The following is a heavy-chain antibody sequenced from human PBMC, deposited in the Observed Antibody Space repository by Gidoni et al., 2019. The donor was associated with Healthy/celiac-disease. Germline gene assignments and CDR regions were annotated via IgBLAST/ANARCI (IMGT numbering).Heavy chain of an antibody. CDR3: ARAAVGSYSSSLYINWFDP. CDR1: GSTFTGYY. V-gene: IGHV1-2*04. Sequence: QVQLVQSGAEVKKPGASVKVSCKASGSTFTGYYMQWVRQAPGQGLEWMGWINPNNGGTNYAQKFQGWVTMTRDTSISTAYMELSRLRSDDTAVYYCARAAVGSYSSSLYINWFDPWGQGTLVTVSS. CDR2: INPNNGGT. D-gene: IGHD6-13*01. J-gene: IGHJ5*02.